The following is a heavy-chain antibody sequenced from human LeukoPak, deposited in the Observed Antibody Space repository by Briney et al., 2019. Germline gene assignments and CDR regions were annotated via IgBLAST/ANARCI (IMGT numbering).Heavy chain of an antibody. J-gene: IGHJ6*03. CDR2: IYYSGST. D-gene: IGHD3-3*01. Sequence: SETLSLTCTVSGGSISSHYWSWIRQPPGKGLEWIGYIYYSGSTNYNPSLKSRVTISVDTSKNQFSLKLSSVTAADTAVYYCARDRFSTYYDFWSGNYYYYYMDVWGKGTTVTVSS. CDR1: GGSISSHY. V-gene: IGHV4-59*11. CDR3: ARDRFSTYYDFWSGNYYYYYMDV.